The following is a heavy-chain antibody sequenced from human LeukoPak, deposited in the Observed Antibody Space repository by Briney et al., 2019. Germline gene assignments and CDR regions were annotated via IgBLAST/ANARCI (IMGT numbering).Heavy chain of an antibody. CDR2: IFPILGIA. D-gene: IGHD3-22*01. CDR1: GGTFSSYA. V-gene: IGHV1-69*04. CDR3: ARAPYYYDSSGYLGAFDI. Sequence: SVKVSCKASGGTFSSYAISWVRQAPGQGLEWMGRIFPILGIANYAQKFQGRVTITADKSTSTAYMELSSLRSEDTAVYYCARAPYYYDSSGYLGAFDIWGQGTMVTVSS. J-gene: IGHJ3*02.